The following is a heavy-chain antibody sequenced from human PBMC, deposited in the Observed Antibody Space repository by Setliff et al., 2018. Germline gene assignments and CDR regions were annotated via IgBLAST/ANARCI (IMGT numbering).Heavy chain of an antibody. CDR1: GYTLSHYY. CDR3: ARGLIAYASWYGDF. J-gene: IGHJ4*02. Sequence: ASVKVSCKASGYTLSHYYMHWVRQAPGQGLEWMGLINPSGENTNYAQKFQGRVNMTRDTSTSTVYMELRSLKSEDTATYFCARGLIAYASWYGDFWGQGTLVTVSS. V-gene: IGHV1-46*01. D-gene: IGHD6-13*01. CDR2: INPSGENT.